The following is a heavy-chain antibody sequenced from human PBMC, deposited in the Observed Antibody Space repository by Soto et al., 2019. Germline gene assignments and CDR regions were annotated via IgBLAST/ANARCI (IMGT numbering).Heavy chain of an antibody. J-gene: IGHJ4*02. CDR1: GGALSSSSDY. D-gene: IGHD3-3*01. Sequence: TMSLTSHVSGGALSSSSDYWGRTRQPPGKGLEWIGSIYYSGSTYYNPSLKSRVTISVDTSKNQFSLKLSSVTAADTAVYYCARLDTYYDFWSGYHAAPSTFAYWGQGTLVTVSS. V-gene: IGHV4-39*01. CDR3: ARLDTYYDFWSGYHAAPSTFAY. CDR2: IYYSGST.